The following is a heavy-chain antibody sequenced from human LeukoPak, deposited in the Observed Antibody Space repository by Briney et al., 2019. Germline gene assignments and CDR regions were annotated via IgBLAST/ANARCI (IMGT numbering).Heavy chain of an antibody. CDR2: ISGSGGST. CDR1: GFTLSSYA. CDR3: ARVPRYCSGGSCFGGYFDY. V-gene: IGHV3-23*01. J-gene: IGHJ4*02. D-gene: IGHD2-15*01. Sequence: GGSLRLSCAASGFTLSSYAMGWVRQAPGKGLERVSAISGSGGSTYFADSVKGRFTISRDNSKNTLSLQMNSLRVEDTAVYYCARVPRYCSGGSCFGGYFDYWGQGTLVTVSS.